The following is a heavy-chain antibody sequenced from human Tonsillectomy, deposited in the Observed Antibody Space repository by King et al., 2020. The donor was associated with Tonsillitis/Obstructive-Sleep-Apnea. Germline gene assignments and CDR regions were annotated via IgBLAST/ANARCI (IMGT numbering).Heavy chain of an antibody. Sequence: QLVQSGAEVKKPGASVKVSCKASNYTFTSYGISWVRQAPGQGLEWMGWISAYNGDTNYAQNLQGRVTMTTDTLTSTAYMELRSLRSDDTAVYYCARVGPNFEYSSYSGGTFYYYLDVWGKGTTVTVSS. CDR1: NYTFTSYG. V-gene: IGHV1-18*01. D-gene: IGHD6-6*01. CDR2: ISAYNGDT. CDR3: ARVGPNFEYSSYSGGTFYYYLDV. J-gene: IGHJ6*03.